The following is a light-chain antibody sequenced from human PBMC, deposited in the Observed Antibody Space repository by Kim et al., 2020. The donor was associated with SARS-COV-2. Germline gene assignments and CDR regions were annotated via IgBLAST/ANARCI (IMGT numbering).Light chain of an antibody. V-gene: IGLV3-1*01. Sequence: SYELTQPPSVSVSPGQTASITCSGDKLGDKYACWYQQKPGQSPVLVIYQDSKRPSGIPERFPGSNSGNTATLTISGTQAMDEADYYCQAWDSSTRYWVFGGGTQLTVL. J-gene: IGLJ3*02. CDR2: QDS. CDR1: KLGDKY. CDR3: QAWDSSTRYWV.